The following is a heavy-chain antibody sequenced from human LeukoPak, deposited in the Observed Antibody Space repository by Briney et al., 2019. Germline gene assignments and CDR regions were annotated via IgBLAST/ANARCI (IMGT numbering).Heavy chain of an antibody. J-gene: IGHJ4*02. V-gene: IGHV3-23*01. CDR2: ISGSGGST. Sequence: GGSLRLSCAASGFTLCSYAMNWVRQAPGEGLEWVSAISGSGGSTYYADSVKGRFTISRDNSKNTLYLQMNSLRAEDTAVYYCAKGPPRLWLYLVDYRGQGALVTVSS. D-gene: IGHD5-18*01. CDR1: GFTLCSYA. CDR3: AKGPPRLWLYLVDY.